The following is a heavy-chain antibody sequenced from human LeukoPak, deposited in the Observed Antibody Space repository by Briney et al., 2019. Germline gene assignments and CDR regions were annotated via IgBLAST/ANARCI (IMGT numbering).Heavy chain of an antibody. J-gene: IGHJ4*02. Sequence: PGGSLRLSCAASGFTFSSYAMSWVRQAPGKGLEWVSAISGGGTTYYADSVKGRFTISRDNSKNTLYLQVNSLRAEDTAVYYCAKDKSFSGYSVYWGQGTLVTVSS. CDR1: GFTFSSYA. CDR2: ISGGGTT. D-gene: IGHD1-26*01. V-gene: IGHV3-23*01. CDR3: AKDKSFSGYSVY.